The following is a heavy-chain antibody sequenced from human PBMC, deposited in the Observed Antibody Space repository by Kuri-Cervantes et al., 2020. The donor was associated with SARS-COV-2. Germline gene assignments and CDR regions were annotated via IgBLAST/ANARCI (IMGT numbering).Heavy chain of an antibody. CDR2: ISYDGSNK. Sequence: GSLRLSCAASGFTFSSYAMHWVRQAPGKGLEWVAVISYDGSNKYYADSVKGRFTISRDNSKNTLYLQMNSLRAEDTAVYYCARDFYGDSVWYFDLWGRGTLVTVSS. V-gene: IGHV3-30-3*01. CDR3: ARDFYGDSVWYFDL. J-gene: IGHJ2*01. D-gene: IGHD4-17*01. CDR1: GFTFSSYA.